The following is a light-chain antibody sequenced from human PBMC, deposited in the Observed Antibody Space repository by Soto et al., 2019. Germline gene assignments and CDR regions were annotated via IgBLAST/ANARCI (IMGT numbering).Light chain of an antibody. Sequence: EIVMTQSPLSLPVTPGESASISCRSSQSLLHRNGYNYLDWYLQKPGQSPQLLIHWGSNRASGVPDRFSGSGSGTDFTLKISRVEAEDVGVYYCMQALQSVYTFGQGTKLEIK. CDR1: QSLLHRNGYNY. CDR3: MQALQSVYT. CDR2: WGS. J-gene: IGKJ2*01. V-gene: IGKV2-28*01.